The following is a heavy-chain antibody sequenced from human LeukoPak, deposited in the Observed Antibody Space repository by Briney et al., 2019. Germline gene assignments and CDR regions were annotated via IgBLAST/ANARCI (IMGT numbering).Heavy chain of an antibody. CDR3: ASLKNYYDSSGYLVTDAFDI. CDR1: GYTFNTYG. V-gene: IGHV1-18*01. D-gene: IGHD3-22*01. CDR2: ISGYNGNT. J-gene: IGHJ3*02. Sequence: ASVKVSCKASGYTFNTYGITWVRQAPGQGLEWMGWISGYNGNTNYAQKLQGRVTMTTDTSTSTAYMELRSLKSDDTAVYYCASLKNYYDSSGYLVTDAFDIWGQGTMVTVSS.